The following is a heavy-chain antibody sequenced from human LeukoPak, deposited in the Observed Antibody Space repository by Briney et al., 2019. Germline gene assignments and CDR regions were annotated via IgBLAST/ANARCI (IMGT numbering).Heavy chain of an antibody. CDR1: GGSISSGGFY. J-gene: IGHJ4*02. CDR3: VRQFDY. Sequence: SETLSLTCSVSGGSISSGGFYWSWIRQPAGRGLEWIGRIYTSGSTNYNPSLKSRVTISLDTSKNQFSLKLSSVTAADTAVYYCVRQFDYWGQGTLVTVSS. V-gene: IGHV4-61*02. CDR2: IYTSGST.